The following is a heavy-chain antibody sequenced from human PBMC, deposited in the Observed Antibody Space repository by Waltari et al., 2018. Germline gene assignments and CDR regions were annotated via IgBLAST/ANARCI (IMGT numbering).Heavy chain of an antibody. J-gene: IGHJ4*02. V-gene: IGHV3-7*01. CDR1: GFTFSDYW. CDR3: ARHGDFCFDY. D-gene: IGHD4-17*01. Sequence: EVQVVESGGDLVQPGGYLRLSCAASGFTFSDYWMGWVRQAPGKGLEWVANIKKDASTRYYGDSVKGRFTISRDNAKNSLYLEMNSLTAEDTAVYYCARHGDFCFDYWGQGILVAVSS. CDR2: IKKDASTR.